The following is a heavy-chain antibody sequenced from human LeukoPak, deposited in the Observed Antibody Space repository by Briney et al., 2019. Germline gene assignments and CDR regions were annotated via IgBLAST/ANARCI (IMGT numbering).Heavy chain of an antibody. CDR3: ARGGGLDV. D-gene: IGHD5-12*01. V-gene: IGHV3-48*04. CDR1: GFTFSNYS. J-gene: IGHJ6*02. Sequence: GGSLRLSCAASGFTFSNYSMNWVRQAPGKGLEWASYISSSSSTIYYADSVKGRFTISRDNAKNSLYLQMSNLRAEDTAVYFCARGGGLDVWGQGATVTVSS. CDR2: ISSSSSTI.